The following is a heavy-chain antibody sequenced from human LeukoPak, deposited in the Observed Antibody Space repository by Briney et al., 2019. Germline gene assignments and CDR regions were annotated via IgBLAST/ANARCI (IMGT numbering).Heavy chain of an antibody. CDR3: ARMSNWFDP. J-gene: IGHJ5*02. V-gene: IGHV4-4*09. CDR1: GGSISSYY. Sequence: SGTLSLTCTVSGGSISSYYWSWIRQPPGKGLEWIGYIYTSGSTNYNPSLKSRVTISVDTSKNQFPLKLSSVTAADTAVYYCARMSNWFDPWGQGTLVTVSS. CDR2: IYTSGST.